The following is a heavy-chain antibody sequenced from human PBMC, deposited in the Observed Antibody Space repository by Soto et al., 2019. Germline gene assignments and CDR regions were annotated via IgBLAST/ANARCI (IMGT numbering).Heavy chain of an antibody. J-gene: IGHJ3*02. V-gene: IGHV4-4*02. CDR1: GYSISNINW. Sequence: TLSLTFAVPGYSISNINWWSWVRQPPGKGLEWIGEIYHSGSTNYNPSLKSRVTISVDTSKNQFSLKLSSVTAADTAVYYCARVWGGAFDIWGQGTMVT. CDR3: ARVWGGAFDI. CDR2: IYHSGST. D-gene: IGHD3-10*01.